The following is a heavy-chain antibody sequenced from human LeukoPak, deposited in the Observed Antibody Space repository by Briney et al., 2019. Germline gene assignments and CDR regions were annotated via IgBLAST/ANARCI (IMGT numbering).Heavy chain of an antibody. Sequence: SETLSLTCAVSGGSISSSNWWSWVRQPPGKGLEWIGEIYHSGSTNYNPSLKSRVTISVDKSKNQFSLKLSSVAAADTAVYYCARDPRYSSSWYWEEYFQHWGQGTLVTVSS. CDR2: IYHSGST. CDR1: GGSISSSNW. V-gene: IGHV4-4*02. D-gene: IGHD6-13*01. J-gene: IGHJ1*01. CDR3: ARDPRYSSSWYWEEYFQH.